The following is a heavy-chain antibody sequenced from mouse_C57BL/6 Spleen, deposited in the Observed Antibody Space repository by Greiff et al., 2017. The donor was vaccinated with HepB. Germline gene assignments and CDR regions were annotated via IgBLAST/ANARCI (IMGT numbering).Heavy chain of an antibody. V-gene: IGHV5-4*01. CDR1: GFTFSSYA. Sequence: EVMLVESGGGLVKPGGSLKLSCAASGFTFSSYAMSWVRQTPEKRLEWVATISDGGSYTYYPDNVKGRFTISRDNAKKNLYLQMSHLKSEDTAMYYCAREYYGNYGGYFDVWGTGTTVTVSS. CDR2: ISDGGSYT. D-gene: IGHD2-1*01. J-gene: IGHJ1*03. CDR3: AREYYGNYGGYFDV.